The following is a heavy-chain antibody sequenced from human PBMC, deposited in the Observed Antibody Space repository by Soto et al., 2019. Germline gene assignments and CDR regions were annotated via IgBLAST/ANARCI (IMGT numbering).Heavy chain of an antibody. D-gene: IGHD3-3*01. J-gene: IGHJ5*02. CDR1: GGSISSSSYY. CDR2: IYYSGST. CDR3: ARHSTIFGVVIILNWFDP. Sequence: PSETLSLTCTVSGGSISSSSYYWGWIRQPPGKGLEWIGSIYYSGSTYYNPSLKSRVTISVDTSKNQFSLKLSSVTAADTAVYYCARHSTIFGVVIILNWFDPWGQGTLVTVSS. V-gene: IGHV4-39*01.